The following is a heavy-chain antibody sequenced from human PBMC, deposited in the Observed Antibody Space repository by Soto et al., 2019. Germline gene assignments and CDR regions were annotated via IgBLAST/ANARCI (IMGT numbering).Heavy chain of an antibody. D-gene: IGHD2-15*01. CDR3: ARSFCRGGSCYSSFDY. V-gene: IGHV4-59*08. J-gene: IGHJ4*02. Sequence: QVQLQESGPGLVKPSETLSLTCSVSGGSVNSYDWSWIRQPPGKELEWIGYIYNSGGTGYNPSLTRRVTIPEDTSKNQFSLKLSSVTATDTAVYYCARSFCRGGSCYSSFDYWGQGTLVTVSS. CDR1: GGSVNSYD. CDR2: IYNSGGT.